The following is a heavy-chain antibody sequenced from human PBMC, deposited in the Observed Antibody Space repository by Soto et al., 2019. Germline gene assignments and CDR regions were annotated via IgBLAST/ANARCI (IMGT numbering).Heavy chain of an antibody. V-gene: IGHV3-9*01. CDR3: AKGFTVATITDP. Sequence: GGSLRLSCAASGFTFDDYAMHWVRQAPGKGLEWVSGISWNSGSIGYADSVKGRFTISRDNAKNSLYLQMNSLRAEDTALYYCAKGFTVATITDPWGQGTLVTVSS. D-gene: IGHD5-12*01. CDR2: ISWNSGSI. J-gene: IGHJ5*02. CDR1: GFTFDDYA.